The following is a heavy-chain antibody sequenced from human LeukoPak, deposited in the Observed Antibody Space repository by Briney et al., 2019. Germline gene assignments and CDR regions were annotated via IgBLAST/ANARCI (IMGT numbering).Heavy chain of an antibody. V-gene: IGHV4-4*07. D-gene: IGHD2-2*03. J-gene: IGHJ5*02. CDR1: GGSISSYY. CDR2: IYTSGSP. CDR3: ARALDIVVENWFDP. Sequence: SETLSLTCTVSGGSISSYYWSWIRQPAGKGLEWIGGIYTSGSPHYNPSLKSRVTMSVDTSKNQFSLKLSSVTAADTAVYYCARALDIVVENWFDPWGQGTLDTVSS.